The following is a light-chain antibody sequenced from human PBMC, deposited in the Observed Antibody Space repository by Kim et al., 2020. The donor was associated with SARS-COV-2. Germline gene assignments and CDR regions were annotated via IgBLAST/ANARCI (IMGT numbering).Light chain of an antibody. CDR1: RSNIGSNY. Sequence: GQRVTISCSGSRSNIGSNYVYWYQQLPGTAPKLLIYRNNQRPSGVPDRFSGSKSGTSASLAISGLRSEDEADYYCAAWDDSLSGPVFGGGTQLTV. CDR3: AAWDDSLSGPV. V-gene: IGLV1-47*01. CDR2: RNN. J-gene: IGLJ3*02.